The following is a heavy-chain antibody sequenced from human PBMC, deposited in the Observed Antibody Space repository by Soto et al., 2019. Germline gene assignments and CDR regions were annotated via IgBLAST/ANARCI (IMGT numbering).Heavy chain of an antibody. V-gene: IGHV1-18*01. CDR3: ARGRYGDY. CDR2: ISAHNGNT. Sequence: QVHLVQSGAEVKKPGASVKVSCQGSGYAFTTNGITWVRQAPGQGLEWMGWISAHNGNTNYVQKLQGRVTVTRDTSTSTAYMELRSLRYDDTAVYYCARGRYGDYWGQGALVTVSS. J-gene: IGHJ4*02. D-gene: IGHD1-1*01. CDR1: GYAFTTNG.